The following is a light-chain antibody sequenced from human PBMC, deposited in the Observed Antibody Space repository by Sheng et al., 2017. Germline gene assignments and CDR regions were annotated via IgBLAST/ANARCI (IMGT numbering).Light chain of an antibody. CDR2: TAS. CDR3: QQYGSSLT. Sequence: DIQMTQSPSSLSASVGDRVTITCRASQGISNYLAWYQQKPGKAPKLLIYTASRLQSGVPSRFSGSGSGTDFTLIISRLEPEDFAVYYCQQYGSSLTFGQGTKVEIK. J-gene: IGKJ1*01. V-gene: IGKV1-16*01. CDR1: QGISNY.